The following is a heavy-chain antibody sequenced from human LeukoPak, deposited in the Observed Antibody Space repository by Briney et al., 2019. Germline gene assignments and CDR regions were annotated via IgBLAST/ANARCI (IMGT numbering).Heavy chain of an antibody. CDR1: GGTFSSYT. D-gene: IGHD3-22*01. Sequence: GASVKVSCKASGGTFSSYTISWVRQALGQGLEWMGRIIPILGIANYAQKFQGRVTITADKSTSTAYMELSSLRSEDTAVYYCGREDYYYDSSGYQIGGWFDPWGQGTLVTVSS. J-gene: IGHJ5*02. CDR3: GREDYYYDSSGYQIGGWFDP. CDR2: IIPILGIA. V-gene: IGHV1-69*04.